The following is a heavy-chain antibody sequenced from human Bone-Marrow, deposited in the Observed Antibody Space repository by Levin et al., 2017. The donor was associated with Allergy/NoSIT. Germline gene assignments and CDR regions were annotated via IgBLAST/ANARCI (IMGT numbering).Heavy chain of an antibody. CDR3: AREGRWPREEAIDV. Sequence: GSLRLYCGVSGFNFGDYNMNWVRLAPGKGLEWVSYISFSGQTIYYADSVKGRFTISRDNAEHSLYLQMSSLRVEDTAVYYCAREGRWPREEAIDVWGQGTMVTVSS. CDR1: GFNFGDYN. CDR2: ISFSGQTI. J-gene: IGHJ3*01. D-gene: IGHD5-24*01. V-gene: IGHV3-48*04.